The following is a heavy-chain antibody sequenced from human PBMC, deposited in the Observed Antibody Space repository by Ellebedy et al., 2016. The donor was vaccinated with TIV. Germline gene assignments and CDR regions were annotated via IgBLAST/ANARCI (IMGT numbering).Heavy chain of an antibody. CDR3: ARGAPHESSGADY. Sequence: PGGSLRLSCAASGFTFSGYWMHWVRQAPGKGLEWVSRIDSDGSRTSYADTVRGRFTIPRENAKNTLYLQMNSLRAEDTDVYYCARGAPHESSGADYWGQGTLVTVSS. J-gene: IGHJ4*02. V-gene: IGHV3-74*01. CDR2: IDSDGSRT. CDR1: GFTFSGYW. D-gene: IGHD3-22*01.